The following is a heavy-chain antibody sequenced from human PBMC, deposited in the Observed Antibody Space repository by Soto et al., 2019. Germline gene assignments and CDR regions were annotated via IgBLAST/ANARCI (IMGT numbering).Heavy chain of an antibody. CDR2: INSDGSST. D-gene: IGHD2-15*01. V-gene: IGHV3-74*01. CDR3: ARDPRYCSGGSCYVGAYYFDY. Sequence: PGGSLRLSCAASGFTFSSYWMHWVRQAPGKGLVWVSRINSDGSSTSYADSVKGRFTISRDSAKNTLYLQMNSLRAEDTAVYYCARDPRYCSGGSCYVGAYYFDYWGQGTLVTVSS. J-gene: IGHJ4*02. CDR1: GFTFSSYW.